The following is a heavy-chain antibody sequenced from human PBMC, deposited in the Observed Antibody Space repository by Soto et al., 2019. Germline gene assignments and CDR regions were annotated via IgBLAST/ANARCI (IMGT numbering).Heavy chain of an antibody. CDR2: IYPGDSDT. V-gene: IGHV5-51*03. Sequence: EVQLVQSGAEVKKPGESLKISCKGSGYSFTSYWIGWVRQMPGKGLEWMGIIYPGDSDTRYSPSFQGQVTISADKSISTAYLQWSSLKAPDAAMYYCAKAQGIAVAGTWFDPWGQGTLVTVSS. D-gene: IGHD6-19*01. CDR3: AKAQGIAVAGTWFDP. J-gene: IGHJ5*02. CDR1: GYSFTSYW.